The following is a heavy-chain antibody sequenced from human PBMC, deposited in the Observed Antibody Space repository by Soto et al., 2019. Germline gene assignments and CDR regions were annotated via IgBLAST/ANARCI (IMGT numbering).Heavy chain of an antibody. Sequence: EVQLVESGGGLIQPGGPVRLSCAASGFIVSDSYMTWVRQAPGKGLEWVSIIYSGGNTYYADSVKGRFTISRDNSKNTLYLQMNSLRVEDTAVYYCARERGRRIDYWGQGTLVTVSS. J-gene: IGHJ4*02. CDR3: ARERGRRIDY. CDR1: GFIVSDSY. V-gene: IGHV3-53*01. CDR2: IYSGGNT.